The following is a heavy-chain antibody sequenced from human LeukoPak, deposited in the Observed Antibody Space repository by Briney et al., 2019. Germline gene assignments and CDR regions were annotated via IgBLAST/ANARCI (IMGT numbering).Heavy chain of an antibody. CDR2: INHSEST. CDR3: ARGVRSGGTFALDY. D-gene: IGHD2-15*01. J-gene: IGHJ4*02. V-gene: IGHV4-34*01. Sequence: SETLSLTCAVYGGSFSGYYWNWIRQPPGKGLEWIGEINHSESTNYHPSLKSRVTISVDTSKNQISLKMSSVTAADTAVYYCARGVRSGGTFALDYWGQGTLVTVSS. CDR1: GGSFSGYY.